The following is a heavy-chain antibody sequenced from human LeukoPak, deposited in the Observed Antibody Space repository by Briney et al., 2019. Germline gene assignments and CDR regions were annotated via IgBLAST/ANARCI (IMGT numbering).Heavy chain of an antibody. CDR3: ATFGGYSYGSPYDAFDI. Sequence: SQTLSLTCAISGDSVSSNSAAWNWIRQSPSRGLEWLGRTYYRSKWYNDYAVSVKSRVTINPDTSKNQFSLQLNSVTPEDTAVYYCATFGGYSYGSPYDAFDIWGQGTMVTVSS. CDR1: GDSVSSNSAA. J-gene: IGHJ3*02. V-gene: IGHV6-1*01. D-gene: IGHD5-18*01. CDR2: TYYRSKWYN.